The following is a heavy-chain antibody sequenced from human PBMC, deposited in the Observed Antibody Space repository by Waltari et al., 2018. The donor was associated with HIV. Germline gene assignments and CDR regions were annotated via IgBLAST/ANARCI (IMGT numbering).Heavy chain of an antibody. CDR1: GFTFSTYT. V-gene: IGHV3-48*01. J-gene: IGHJ4*02. D-gene: IGHD7-27*01. Sequence: EVQLVESGGGLVQPGGSLRLSCAASGFTFSTYTMNWVRQDPGKGLEWVSYIMTSSRSIFYADSVKGRFTISRDNAKNSLYLQMNSLRVEDTAVYYCARDINGGWGYWGQGTLVTVAS. CDR3: ARDINGGWGY. CDR2: IMTSSRSI.